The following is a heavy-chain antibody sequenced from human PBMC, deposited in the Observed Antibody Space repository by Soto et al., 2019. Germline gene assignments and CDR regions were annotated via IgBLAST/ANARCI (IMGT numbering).Heavy chain of an antibody. J-gene: IGHJ4*02. CDR1: GGSINSYW. Sequence: SETLSLTCSVSGGSINSYWWSWIRQPAGKGLEWIGRVYSSGTTDYNPSLNSRATMSVETSKNQFSLKLSSVTAADTAVYYCARDIGSFAYGEGYWGQGIQVTVS. V-gene: IGHV4-4*07. CDR3: ARDIGSFAYGEGY. D-gene: IGHD3-10*01. CDR2: VYSSGTT.